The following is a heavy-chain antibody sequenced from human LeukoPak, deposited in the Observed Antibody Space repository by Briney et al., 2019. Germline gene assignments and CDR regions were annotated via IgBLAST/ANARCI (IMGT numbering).Heavy chain of an antibody. CDR1: GFTVSSNY. CDR2: ISGSTGST. CDR3: ARSGSTYYYGMDV. V-gene: IGHV3-53*01. J-gene: IGHJ6*02. Sequence: PGGSLRLSCAASGFTVSSNYMSWVRQAPGKGLEWVSLISGSTGSTYYADSVKGRFSISRDNSKNTVYLQMNSLRVEDTAVYYCARSGSTYYYGMDVWGQGTTVTVSS. D-gene: IGHD3-10*01.